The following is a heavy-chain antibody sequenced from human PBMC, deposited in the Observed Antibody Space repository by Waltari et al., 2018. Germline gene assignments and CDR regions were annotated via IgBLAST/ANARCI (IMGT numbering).Heavy chain of an antibody. V-gene: IGHV4-39*01. D-gene: IGHD6-13*01. CDR3: ARLDWVAAACTFDY. CDR2: IYYSGST. CDR1: GGSISSSSYY. J-gene: IGHJ4*02. Sequence: QLQLQESGPGLVKPSETLSLTCTVSGGSISSSSYYWGWIRQPPGKGLAGIWSIYYSGSTYYNPSPMSRVTISGDTSKNHFSLKLSSVTAADTAVYYCARLDWVAAACTFDYWGQGTLVTVSS.